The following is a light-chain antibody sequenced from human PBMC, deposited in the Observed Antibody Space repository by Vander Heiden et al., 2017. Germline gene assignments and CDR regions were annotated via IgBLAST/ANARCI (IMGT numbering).Light chain of an antibody. CDR1: QSISSY. Sequence: DIQLTQSPSSLSASVVDRVTTTCRASQSISSYLNWYQQKPGKATKLLIYAASSLQSGVPSRFSGSGSGTDFTLTISSLQPEDFATYYCQQSYSTPLTFGGGTKVEIK. J-gene: IGKJ4*01. CDR3: QQSYSTPLT. CDR2: AAS. V-gene: IGKV1-39*01.